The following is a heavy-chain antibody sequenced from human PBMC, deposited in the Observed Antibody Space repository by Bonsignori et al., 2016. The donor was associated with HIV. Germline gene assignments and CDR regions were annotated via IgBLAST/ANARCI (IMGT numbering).Heavy chain of an antibody. Sequence: VRQMPGKGLEWVSSISSSSSYIYYADSVKGRFTISRDNAKNSLYLQMNSLRAEDTAVYYCARWEAEVVDKGLRLGFDPWGQGTLVTVSS. CDR3: ARWEAEVVDKGLRLGFDP. V-gene: IGHV3-21*01. D-gene: IGHD5-12*01. CDR2: ISSSSSYI. J-gene: IGHJ5*02.